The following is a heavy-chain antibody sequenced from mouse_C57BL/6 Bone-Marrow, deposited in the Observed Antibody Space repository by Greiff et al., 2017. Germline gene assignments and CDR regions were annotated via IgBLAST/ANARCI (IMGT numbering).Heavy chain of an antibody. CDR1: GYTFTNYW. D-gene: IGHD2-5*01. J-gene: IGHJ4*01. Sequence: VKLMESGAELVRPGTSVKMSCTASGYTFTNYWIGWAKQRPGPGLEWIGDIYPGGGYTNSNEKFKGKATLTADKSSSTAYMQFSSLTSEYSAIYYCARSYYSNYYYAMDYWGQGTSVTVSS. CDR2: IYPGGGYT. CDR3: ARSYYSNYYYAMDY. V-gene: IGHV1-63*01.